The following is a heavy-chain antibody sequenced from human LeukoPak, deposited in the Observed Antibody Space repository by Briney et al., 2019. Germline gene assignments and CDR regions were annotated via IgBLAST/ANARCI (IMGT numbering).Heavy chain of an antibody. J-gene: IGHJ4*02. CDR2: ISSSSSTI. Sequence: GGSLRLTCAASGFTFSSYSMNWVRQAPVKGLEWVSYISSSSSTIYYADSVKGRFTISRDNAKNSLYLQMDSLRDEDTAVYYCARAPYDFWSGYYDTGVYFDYWGQGTLVTVSS. CDR3: ARAPYDFWSGYYDTGVYFDY. CDR1: GFTFSSYS. V-gene: IGHV3-48*02. D-gene: IGHD3-3*01.